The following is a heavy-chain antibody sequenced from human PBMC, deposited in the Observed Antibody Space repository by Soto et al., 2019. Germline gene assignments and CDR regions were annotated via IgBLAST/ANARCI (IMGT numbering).Heavy chain of an antibody. CDR1: GGSISSGTYY. CDR2: FYYSGST. J-gene: IGHJ3*02. Sequence: SETLSLTCTVSGGSISSGTYYWDCIRQPPGKGLEWIGSFYYSGSTYYNPSLKSRVTISVDTSKNQFSLKLSSVTATDTAVYYCASQPTTVTTLGATLIWGQATMVTLSS. D-gene: IGHD4-17*01. CDR3: ASQPTTVTTLGATLI. V-gene: IGHV4-39*01.